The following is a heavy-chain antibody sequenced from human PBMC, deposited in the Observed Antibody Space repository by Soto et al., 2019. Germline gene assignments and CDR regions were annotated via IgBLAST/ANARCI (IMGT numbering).Heavy chain of an antibody. Sequence: QVQLVQSGAEVKKPGSSVKVSCKASGGTFSSYAISWVRQAPXQXLEWMGGIIPIFGTANYAQKFQGRVTITADESTSTAYMELSSLRSEDTAVYYCARSPLSGSYYYVFDYWGQGTLVTVSS. D-gene: IGHD1-26*01. CDR3: ARSPLSGSYYYVFDY. CDR1: GGTFSSYA. J-gene: IGHJ4*02. CDR2: IIPIFGTA. V-gene: IGHV1-69*01.